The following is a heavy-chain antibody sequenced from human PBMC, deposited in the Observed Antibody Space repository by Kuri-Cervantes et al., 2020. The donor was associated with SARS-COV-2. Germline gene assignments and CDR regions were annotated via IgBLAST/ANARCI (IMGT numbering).Heavy chain of an antibody. CDR2: ISGSGGST. CDR1: GFNFSSYA. J-gene: IGHJ3*02. V-gene: IGHV3-48*02. Sequence: GSLKISCAASGFNFSSYAMHWVRQAPGKGLEWVSAISGSGGSTYDADSVKGRFTISRDNAKNSLYLQMNSLRDEDTALYYCARPYDSSGYYAFDIWGQGTMVTVSS. D-gene: IGHD3-22*01. CDR3: ARPYDSSGYYAFDI.